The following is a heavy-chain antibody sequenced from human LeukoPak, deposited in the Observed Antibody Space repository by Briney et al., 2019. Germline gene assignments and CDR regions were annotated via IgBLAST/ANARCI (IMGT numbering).Heavy chain of an antibody. CDR3: ARVTSTYYYMDV. CDR1: GFTLSSNY. V-gene: IGHV3-53*01. D-gene: IGHD3-10*01. J-gene: IGHJ6*03. CDR2: IYSGGST. Sequence: GGSLRLSCAASGFTLSSNYMSWVRQAPGKGLEWVSVIYSGGSTYYADSVKGRLTISRDNSKNTLYLQMNSLRAEDTAVYYCARVTSTYYYMDVWGKGTTVTVSS.